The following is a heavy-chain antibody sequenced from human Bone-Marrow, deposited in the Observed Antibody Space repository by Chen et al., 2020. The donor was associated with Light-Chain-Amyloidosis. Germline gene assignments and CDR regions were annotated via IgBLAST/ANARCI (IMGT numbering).Heavy chain of an antibody. CDR3: AGRRDGYNFDY. CDR1: GYTFPNYW. Sequence: EVQLEQSGPEVKKPGESLKISCKGSGYTFPNYWIGWVRQMPGKGLEWMGVIYPDASDARYSPSFEGQVTISADKSITTAYLQWRSLKASDTAMYYCAGRRDGYNFDYWGQGTLVTVSS. D-gene: IGHD5-12*01. CDR2: IYPDASDA. V-gene: IGHV5-51*01. J-gene: IGHJ4*02.